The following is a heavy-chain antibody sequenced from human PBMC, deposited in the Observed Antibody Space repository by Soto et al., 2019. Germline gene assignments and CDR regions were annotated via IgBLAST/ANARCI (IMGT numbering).Heavy chain of an antibody. D-gene: IGHD6-19*01. V-gene: IGHV3-23*01. CDR3: VSKDSSGWYEDFYYYGMDV. J-gene: IGHJ6*02. Sequence: GGSLRLSCAASGFTFSSYAMSWVRQAPGKGLEWVSAISGSGGSTYYADSVKGRFTISRDNSKNTLYLQMNSLRAEDTAVYYCVSKDSSGWYEDFYYYGMDVWGQGTTVPVYS. CDR2: ISGSGGST. CDR1: GFTFSSYA.